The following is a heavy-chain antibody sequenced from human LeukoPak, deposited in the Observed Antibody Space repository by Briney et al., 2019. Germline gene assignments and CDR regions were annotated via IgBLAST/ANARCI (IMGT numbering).Heavy chain of an antibody. Sequence: GGSLRLSCAASGFTFTNAWMNWVRQAPGTGLEWVGRIKNKADGGTIDYGAPVKGRFTISTYDSKTTLFLQMHNLKTEDTAVYYCAAEFRDRTHDGFDVWGQGTMVTVSS. J-gene: IGHJ3*01. CDR3: AAEFRDRTHDGFDV. CDR1: GFTFTNAW. CDR2: IKNKADGGTI. D-gene: IGHD1-14*01. V-gene: IGHV3-15*01.